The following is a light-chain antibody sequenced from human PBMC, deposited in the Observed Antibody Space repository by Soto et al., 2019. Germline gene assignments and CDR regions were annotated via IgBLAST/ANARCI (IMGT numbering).Light chain of an antibody. V-gene: IGKV3-20*01. J-gene: IGKJ4*01. Sequence: EIVLTQSPGTLSLSPGERATLSCRASQSVSSSYLAWYQQKPGQAPRLLIYGASSRATGIPDRFSGSGSGTHFPLTNSRLEPEDFAVYYCQQYGSSPLTFGGGTKVEIK. CDR3: QQYGSSPLT. CDR1: QSVSSSY. CDR2: GAS.